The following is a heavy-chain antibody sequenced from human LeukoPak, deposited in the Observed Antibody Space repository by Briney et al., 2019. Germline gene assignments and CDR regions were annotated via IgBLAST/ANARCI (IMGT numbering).Heavy chain of an antibody. D-gene: IGHD2-15*01. V-gene: IGHV3-30*02. CDR3: AKDRVAHCSGGTCSVDY. CDR2: IRYDGSNQ. J-gene: IGHJ4*02. CDR1: GFTFGSYG. Sequence: PGGSLRLSCAASGFTFGSYGIHWVRQAPGKGLEWVAFIRYDGSNQYYAESVKGRFTISRDNFKNTLYLQVSSLRADDTAVYYCAKDRVAHCSGGTCSVDYWGQGTLVTVSS.